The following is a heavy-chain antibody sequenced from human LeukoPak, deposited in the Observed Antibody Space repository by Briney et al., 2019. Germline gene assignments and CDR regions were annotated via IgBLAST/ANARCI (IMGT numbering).Heavy chain of an antibody. CDR2: ISGSGGSP. CDR1: GFTFSSYA. J-gene: IGHJ4*02. Sequence: GGSLRLSCAASGFTFSSYAMSWVRQAPGKGLEWVSAISGSGGSPYSADSVKGRFTISRDNSKNTLYLQMNSLRAENTAVYYCAKLEVGVTRGGDYWGQGTLVTVSS. D-gene: IGHD1-26*01. V-gene: IGHV3-23*01. CDR3: AKLEVGVTRGGDY.